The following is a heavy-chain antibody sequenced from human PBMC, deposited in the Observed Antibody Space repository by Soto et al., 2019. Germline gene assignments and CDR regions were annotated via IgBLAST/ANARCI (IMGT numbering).Heavy chain of an antibody. CDR3: ARDSALVGVAPNGVDY. CDR2: IWYDGSNK. V-gene: IGHV3-33*01. D-gene: IGHD1-26*01. J-gene: IGHJ4*02. Sequence: QVQLVESGGGVVQPGRSLRLSCAASGFTFSSYGMHWVRQAPGKGLEWVAVIWYDGSNKYYADSVKGRFTISRDNSKNTLYLQMNSLGAEDTAVYYCARDSALVGVAPNGVDYWGQGTLVTVSS. CDR1: GFTFSSYG.